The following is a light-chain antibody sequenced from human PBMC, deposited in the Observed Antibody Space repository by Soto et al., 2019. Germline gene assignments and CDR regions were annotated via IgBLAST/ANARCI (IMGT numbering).Light chain of an antibody. CDR3: HQYSNYSTWT. CDR1: QTIDNW. V-gene: IGKV1-5*01. J-gene: IGKJ1*01. CDR2: DAS. Sequence: IQMTQSPSTLSASVGDRVTITGRASQTIDNWLAWYLHKPGKAPNLLIYDASILQSWVPSRFSGSGSGTEFNLSINSLQPDDFATYYCHQYSNYSTWTFGQGTKVEIK.